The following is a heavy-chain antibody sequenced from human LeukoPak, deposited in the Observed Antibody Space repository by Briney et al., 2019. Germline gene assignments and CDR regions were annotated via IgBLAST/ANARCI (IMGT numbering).Heavy chain of an antibody. CDR3: TTVANYDFWSGYYLDY. CDR2: IYSGGST. D-gene: IGHD3-3*01. CDR1: GFTFSSYW. J-gene: IGHJ4*02. Sequence: HPGGSLRLSCAASGFTFSSYWTHWVRQAPGEGLEWVSLIYSGGSTYYGDSVKGRFTISRDNSKNTLYLQMNSLRAEDTAVCYCTTVANYDFWSGYYLDYWGQGTLVTVSS. V-gene: IGHV3-53*01.